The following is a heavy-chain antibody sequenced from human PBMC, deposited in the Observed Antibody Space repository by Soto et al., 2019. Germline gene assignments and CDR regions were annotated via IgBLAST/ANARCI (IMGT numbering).Heavy chain of an antibody. V-gene: IGHV1-69*02. CDR1: GGTFSSYT. Sequence: QVQLVQSGAEVKKPGSSVKVSCKASGGTFSSYTISWVRQAPGQGLEWMGRIIPILGIANYAQKFQGRVTITADKSTSTAYMELSSLRSEDTAVYYCARLVATIPYYYYGMDVWGQGTTVTVSS. CDR3: ARLVATIPYYYYGMDV. D-gene: IGHD5-12*01. CDR2: IIPILGIA. J-gene: IGHJ6*02.